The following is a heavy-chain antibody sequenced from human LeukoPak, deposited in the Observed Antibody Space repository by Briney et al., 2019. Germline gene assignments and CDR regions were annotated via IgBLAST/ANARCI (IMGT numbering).Heavy chain of an antibody. Sequence: GGSLRLSCAASGFTFSSYWMHWVRQAPGKGLVWVSRINSDGSTTTYADSVKGRFTISRDNAKNTLYLQMNSLRAEDTAIYYCARQSITAYSLNFNYWGQGILVTVSS. CDR2: INSDGSTT. CDR3: ARQSITAYSLNFNY. V-gene: IGHV3-74*01. D-gene: IGHD6-6*01. J-gene: IGHJ4*02. CDR1: GFTFSSYW.